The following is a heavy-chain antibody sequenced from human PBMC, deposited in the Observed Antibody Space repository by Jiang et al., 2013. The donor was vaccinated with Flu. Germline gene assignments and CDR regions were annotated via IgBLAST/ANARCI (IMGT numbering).Heavy chain of an antibody. CDR3: ARAENGAAGG. CDR1: GGSMNGYF. Sequence: LLKPSETLFLTCSVSGGSMNGYFWTWIRQPPGKGLEWIAYMSHSEDTNYNPSLQSRVTISLDTSKNQFSLKLISVTAADTAVYYCARAENGAAGGWGQGTLVTVSS. CDR2: MSHSEDT. J-gene: IGHJ4*02. D-gene: IGHD2-8*01. V-gene: IGHV4-59*01.